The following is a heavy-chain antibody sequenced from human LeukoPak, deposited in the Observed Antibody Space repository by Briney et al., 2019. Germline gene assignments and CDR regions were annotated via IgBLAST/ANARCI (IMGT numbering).Heavy chain of an antibody. D-gene: IGHD6-19*01. J-gene: IGHJ4*02. CDR2: IYHSGST. CDR3: AREKVAVAGTGLDY. Sequence: SETLSLTCTVSGYSISSGYYWGWIRQPPGKGLEWIGSIYHSGSTYYNPSLKSRVTISVDTSKNQFSLKLSSVTAADTAVYYCAREKVAVAGTGLDYWGQGTLVTVSS. CDR1: GYSISSGYY. V-gene: IGHV4-38-2*02.